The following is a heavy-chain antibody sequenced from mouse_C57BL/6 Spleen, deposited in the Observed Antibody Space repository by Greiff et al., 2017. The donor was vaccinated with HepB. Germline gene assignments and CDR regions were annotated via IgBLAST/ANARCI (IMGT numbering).Heavy chain of an antibody. D-gene: IGHD1-1*01. CDR1: GYTFTSYW. CDR3: ARGHYGTYFDY. Sequence: QVQLQQSGAELVRPGSSVKLSCKASGYTFTSYWMHWVKQRPIQGLEWIGNIDPSDSETHYNQKFKDKATLTVDKSSSTAYMQLSSLTSEDSAVYYCARGHYGTYFDYWGQGTTLTVSS. J-gene: IGHJ2*01. CDR2: IDPSDSET. V-gene: IGHV1-52*01.